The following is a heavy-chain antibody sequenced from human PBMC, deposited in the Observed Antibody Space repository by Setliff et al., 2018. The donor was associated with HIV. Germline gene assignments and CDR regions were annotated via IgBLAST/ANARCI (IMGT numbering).Heavy chain of an antibody. Sequence: SETLSLTCTVSGASISSGSYFWGWFRQPAGKGLEWIGHISTSGSTNYNPSLKSRVTISVDTPKKHFSLKLTSVTAADTAVYFCARWPEDDPQRWGQGTLVTVSS. CDR2: ISTSGST. CDR3: ARWPEDDPQR. CDR1: GASISSGSYF. D-gene: IGHD2-15*01. V-gene: IGHV4-61*09. J-gene: IGHJ1*01.